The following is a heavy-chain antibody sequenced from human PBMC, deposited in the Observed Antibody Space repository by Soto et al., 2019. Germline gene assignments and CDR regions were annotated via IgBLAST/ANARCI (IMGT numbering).Heavy chain of an antibody. CDR3: ARVAGELRFLEWLLVGGDYMEV. V-gene: IGHV4-59*01. Sequence: PSETLSLTCTVSGGSISSYYWSWIRQPPGKGLEWIGYIYYSGSTNYNPSLKSRVTISVDTSKNQFSLKLSSVTAADTAVYYCARVAGELRFLEWLLVGGDYMEVWGKGTTVTVSS. J-gene: IGHJ6*03. CDR2: IYYSGST. CDR1: GGSISSYY. D-gene: IGHD3-3*01.